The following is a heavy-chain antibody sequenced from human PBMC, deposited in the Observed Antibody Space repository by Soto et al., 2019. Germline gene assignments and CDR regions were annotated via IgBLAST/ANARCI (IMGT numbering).Heavy chain of an antibody. CDR2: TSSSGATI. CDR1: GFTFSSFE. V-gene: IGHV3-48*03. Sequence: GGSLRLSCAASGFTFSSFEMNWVRQGPGKGLEWVSYTSSSGATIYYADSVKGRFTISRDNAKNTLYLQMNSLRVEDTAVYYCARVGVGSLDAFDIWGQGTMVTVSS. D-gene: IGHD1-26*01. CDR3: ARVGVGSLDAFDI. J-gene: IGHJ3*02.